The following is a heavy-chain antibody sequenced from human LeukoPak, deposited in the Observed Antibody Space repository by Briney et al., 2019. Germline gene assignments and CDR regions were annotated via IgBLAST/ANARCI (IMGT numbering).Heavy chain of an antibody. CDR1: GGSISTVSDY. Sequence: SETLSLTCTVSGGSISTVSDYWNWIRQPAGKGLEWIGRMYTSGSSNFSPSLKSRVTISVDTSKNQFSLQLNSVTPEDTAVYYCARGIGWYPYYYYMDVWGKGTTVTISS. CDR3: ARGIGWYPYYYYMDV. CDR2: MYTSGSS. J-gene: IGHJ6*03. V-gene: IGHV4-61*02. D-gene: IGHD6-19*01.